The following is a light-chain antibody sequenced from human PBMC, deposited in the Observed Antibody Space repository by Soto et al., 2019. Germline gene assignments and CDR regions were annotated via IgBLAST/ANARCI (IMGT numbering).Light chain of an antibody. V-gene: IGLV3-1*01. CDR2: EDR. J-gene: IGLJ2*01. Sequence: SYELTQPPSVSVSPGQTASITCSGDKLGYKYSCWYQQKPGQSPGLVIYEDRKLPSGIPERFSGSKPGNTATLTISGTQAMDEADYYCQAWDSSTPVVFGGGTKLTLL. CDR1: KLGYKY. CDR3: QAWDSSTPVV.